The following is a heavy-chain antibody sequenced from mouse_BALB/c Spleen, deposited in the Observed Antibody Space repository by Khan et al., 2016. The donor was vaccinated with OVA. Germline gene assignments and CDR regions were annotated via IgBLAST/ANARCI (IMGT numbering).Heavy chain of an antibody. CDR2: ISSGSSTI. CDR1: GFTFSRFG. V-gene: IGHV5-17*02. CDR3: ARDSNFDY. Sequence: EVKLVESGGGLVQPGGSRKLSCAASGFTFSRFGMHWVRQAPEKGLEWVAYISSGSSTIYYADTVKGRFTISRDNPKNTLFLQMTSLRSEDTAMYDGARDSNFDYWGQGTTPTVSS. J-gene: IGHJ2*01.